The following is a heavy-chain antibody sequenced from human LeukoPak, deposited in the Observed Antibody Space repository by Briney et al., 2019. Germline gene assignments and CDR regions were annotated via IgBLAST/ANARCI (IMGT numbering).Heavy chain of an antibody. CDR1: GYTFTSYD. CDR3: ARDRAKHYDILTGYHYYFDY. D-gene: IGHD3-9*01. V-gene: IGHV1-18*01. CDR2: ISAYNGNT. J-gene: IGHJ4*02. Sequence: ASVKVSCKASGYTFTSYDISWVRQAPGQGLEWMGWISAYNGNTNYAQKLQGRVTMTTDTSTSTAYMELRSLRSDDTAVYYCARDRAKHYDILTGYHYYFDYWGQGTLVTVSS.